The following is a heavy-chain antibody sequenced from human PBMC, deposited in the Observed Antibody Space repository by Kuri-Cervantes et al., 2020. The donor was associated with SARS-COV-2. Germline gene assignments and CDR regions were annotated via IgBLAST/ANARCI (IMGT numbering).Heavy chain of an antibody. Sequence: KVSCKGSGYSFTSYWIGWVRQMPGKGLEWMGIIYPGDSDTRYSPSFQGQVTISADKSISTAYLQWSSLKASDTAMYYCARPSDYCSSTSCLDYWGQGTPVTVSS. CDR1: GYSFTSYW. CDR2: IYPGDSDT. J-gene: IGHJ4*02. CDR3: ARPSDYCSSTSCLDY. V-gene: IGHV5-51*01. D-gene: IGHD2-2*01.